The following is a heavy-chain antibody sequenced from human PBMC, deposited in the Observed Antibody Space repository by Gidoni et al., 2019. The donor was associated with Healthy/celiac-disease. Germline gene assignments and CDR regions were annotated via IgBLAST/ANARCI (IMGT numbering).Heavy chain of an antibody. CDR2: IIPIFGTA. CDR1: GGTFSSYA. V-gene: IGHV1-69*06. J-gene: IGHJ5*02. CDR3: ARLVLAAEHFGWFDP. D-gene: IGHD6-13*01. Sequence: QVQLVQSGAEVKKPGSSVKVSCKASGGTFSSYAISWVRQAPGQVLEWMGGIIPIFGTANYAQKFQGRVTITADKSTSTAYMELSSLRSEDTAVYYCARLVLAAEHFGWFDPWGQGTLVTVSS.